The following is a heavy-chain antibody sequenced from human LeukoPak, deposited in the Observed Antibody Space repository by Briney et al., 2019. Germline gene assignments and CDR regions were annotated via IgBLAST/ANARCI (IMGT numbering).Heavy chain of an antibody. Sequence: SSETLSLTCTVSGGSISSGGYYWSWIRQHPGKGLEWIGYIYYSGSTYYNPSLKSRVTISVDTSKNQFSLKLSSVTAEDTAVYYCARVLEYYDILTGPIDYWGQGTLVTVSS. CDR1: GGSISSGGYY. CDR2: IYYSGST. J-gene: IGHJ4*02. D-gene: IGHD3-9*01. V-gene: IGHV4-31*03. CDR3: ARVLEYYDILTGPIDY.